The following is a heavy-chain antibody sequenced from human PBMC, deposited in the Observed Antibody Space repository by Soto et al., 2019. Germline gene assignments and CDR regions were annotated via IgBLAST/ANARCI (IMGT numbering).Heavy chain of an antibody. CDR3: ARVVPGAEAWFGP. D-gene: IGHD2-2*01. CDR2: ISLYSDGT. CDR1: GYTFSNYG. Sequence: QVQLVQSGGEVKRPGASVKVSCKTSGYTFSNYGITWVRQPPGQPLEWLGWISLYSDGTNYAQKFQGTVSMTTDTYTTTAYMELRILRSDDTAVYYCARVVPGAEAWFGPWGQGTLVTVSS. V-gene: IGHV1-18*01. J-gene: IGHJ5*02.